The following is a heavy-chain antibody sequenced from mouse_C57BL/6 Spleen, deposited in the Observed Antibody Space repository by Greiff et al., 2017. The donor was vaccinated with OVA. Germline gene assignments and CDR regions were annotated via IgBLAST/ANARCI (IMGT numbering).Heavy chain of an antibody. CDR2: IHPNSGST. CDR3: ASYYSNLYAMDY. CDR1: GYTFTSYW. D-gene: IGHD2-5*01. V-gene: IGHV1-64*01. Sequence: VQLQQPGAELVKPGASVKLSCKASGYTFTSYWMHWVKQRPGQGLEWIGMIHPNSGSTNYNEKFKSKATLTVDKSSSTAYMQLSSLTSEDSAVYYCASYYSNLYAMDYWGQGTSVTVSS. J-gene: IGHJ4*01.